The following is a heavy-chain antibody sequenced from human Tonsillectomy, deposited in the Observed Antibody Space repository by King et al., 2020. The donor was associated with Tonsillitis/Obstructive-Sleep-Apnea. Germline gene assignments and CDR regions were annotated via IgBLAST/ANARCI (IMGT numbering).Heavy chain of an antibody. V-gene: IGHV5-51*03. D-gene: IGHD5-24*01. CDR3: ARSAVELATITIDY. J-gene: IGHJ4*02. CDR1: DYTFTNYW. CDR2: IYPSDSDT. Sequence: QLVQSGAEVKKPGESLKISCKGSDYTFTNYWIAWVRQMPGKSLEWMGIIYPSDSDTRYSPSFQGQVTISADKSISTAYLQWSSLKASDTAMYYCARSAVELATITIDYWGQGTLVSVSS.